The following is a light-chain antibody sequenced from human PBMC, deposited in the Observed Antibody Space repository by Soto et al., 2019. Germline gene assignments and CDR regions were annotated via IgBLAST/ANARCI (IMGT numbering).Light chain of an antibody. J-gene: IGKJ1*01. Sequence: EIVLTQSPGTLSLSPGERATLSCRASQSVSNNYLAWYQQKPGQAPRLLIYGASSRATGIPDRFSGSGSGTDFTLTISRLEPEDFAVYYCHHYVSSPFGQGTKVDI. CDR1: QSVSNNY. CDR2: GAS. V-gene: IGKV3-20*01. CDR3: HHYVSSP.